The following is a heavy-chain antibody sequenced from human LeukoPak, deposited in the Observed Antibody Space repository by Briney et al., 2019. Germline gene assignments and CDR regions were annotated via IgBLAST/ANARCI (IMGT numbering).Heavy chain of an antibody. J-gene: IGHJ6*02. D-gene: IGHD2-21*01. V-gene: IGHV5-51*01. Sequence: GESLKISRKGSGYSFTSYWIGWVRPMPGKGLEWMGIIYPGDSDTRYSPSFQGQVTISADKSISTAYLQWSSLKASDTAMYYCARRSRSDSTPRYGMDVWGQGTTVTVSS. CDR2: IYPGDSDT. CDR1: GYSFTSYW. CDR3: ARRSRSDSTPRYGMDV.